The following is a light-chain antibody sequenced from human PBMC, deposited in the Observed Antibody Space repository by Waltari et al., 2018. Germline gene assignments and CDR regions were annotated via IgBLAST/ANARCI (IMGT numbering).Light chain of an antibody. Sequence: DIQMTQSPSYLSASVGDRVTITCRASQSSSDYLNWYQQKPGKAPKLLIYAASTLQSGVPSRFSCSGSGTDFALTISSLQPEDFATYYCQQSYSFGQGTRLEIK. J-gene: IGKJ5*01. V-gene: IGKV1-39*01. CDR1: QSSSDY. CDR2: AAS. CDR3: QQSYS.